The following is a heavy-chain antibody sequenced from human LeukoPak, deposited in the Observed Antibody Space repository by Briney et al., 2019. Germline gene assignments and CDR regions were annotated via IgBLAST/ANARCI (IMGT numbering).Heavy chain of an antibody. D-gene: IGHD3-22*01. CDR1: GGSFSGYC. CDR2: INHSGST. CDR3: ARGQDYYDSSGYYWGYYYYMDV. J-gene: IGHJ6*03. V-gene: IGHV4-34*01. Sequence: PSETLSLTCAVYGGSFSGYCWSWIRQPPGKGLEWIGEINHSGSTNYNPSLKSRVTISVDTSKNQFSLKLSSVTAADTAVYYCARGQDYYDSSGYYWGYYYYMDVWGKGTTVTVSS.